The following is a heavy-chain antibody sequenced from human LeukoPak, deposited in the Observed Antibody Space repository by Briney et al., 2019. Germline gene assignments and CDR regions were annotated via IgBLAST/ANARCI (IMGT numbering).Heavy chain of an antibody. CDR3: ASTYYYDSSMDV. V-gene: IGHV4-59*08. CDR1: GGSIGSYY. Sequence: SETLSLTCTVSGGSIGSYYWSWIRQPPGKGLEWIGYIYYSGSTNYNPSLKSRVTISVDTSKNQFSLKLSSVIAADTAVYYCASTYYYDSSMDVWGKGTTVTVSS. CDR2: IYYSGST. D-gene: IGHD3-22*01. J-gene: IGHJ6*03.